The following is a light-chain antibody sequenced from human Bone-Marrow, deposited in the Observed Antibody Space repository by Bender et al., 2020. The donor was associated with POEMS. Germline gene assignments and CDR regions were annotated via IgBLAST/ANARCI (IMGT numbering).Light chain of an antibody. CDR3: SSYAGSNNFVL. V-gene: IGLV2-8*01. Sequence: QSALTQPASVSGSPGQSITISCTGTSSDVGAFTYVSWYQHHPGKAPKLIIYEINKRPSGVPDRFSGSKSGNTASLTVSGLQAEDEAAYYCSSYAGSNNFVLFGGGTKLTVL. CDR2: EIN. J-gene: IGLJ2*01. CDR1: SSDVGAFTY.